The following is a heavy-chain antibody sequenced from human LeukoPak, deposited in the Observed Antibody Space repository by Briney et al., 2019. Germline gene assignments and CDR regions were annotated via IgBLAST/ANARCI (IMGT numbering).Heavy chain of an antibody. CDR3: VRAPPATGWLVDH. D-gene: IGHD6-19*01. J-gene: IGHJ4*02. CDR2: ISTAGDT. Sequence: GGSLRLSCASSGSTFSNYDMLWVHQAAGKGLEWVSAISTAGDTYYPGSEKGRFTISRDNAKNSLYLQMRGLRVDDTAVYYCVRAPPATGWLVDHWGQGTLVTVSS. CDR1: GSTFSNYD. V-gene: IGHV3-13*04.